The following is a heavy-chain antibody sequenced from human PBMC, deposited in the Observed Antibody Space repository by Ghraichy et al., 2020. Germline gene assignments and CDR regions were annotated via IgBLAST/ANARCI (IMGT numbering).Heavy chain of an antibody. D-gene: IGHD1-1*01. J-gene: IGHJ4*02. CDR1: GFTFSNAW. Sequence: GVLNISCAASGFTFSNAWMSWVRQAPGKGLEWVGRIKSKTDGGTTDYAAPVKGRFTISRDDSKNTLYLHMNSLKTEDTAGYYCTTDLPWWNDVGFDYWGQGTLVTVSS. V-gene: IGHV3-15*01. CDR3: TTDLPWWNDVGFDY. CDR2: IKSKTDGGTT.